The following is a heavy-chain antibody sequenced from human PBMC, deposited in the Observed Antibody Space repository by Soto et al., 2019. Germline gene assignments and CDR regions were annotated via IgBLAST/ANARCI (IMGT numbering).Heavy chain of an antibody. V-gene: IGHV1-2*02. CDR2: INPNSGGT. J-gene: IGHJ3*02. D-gene: IGHD5-18*01. Sequence: ASVKVSCKVSGYTFTGYDMHWVRQAPGQGLEWMGWINPNSGGTNYAQKFQGRVTMTRDTSISTAYMELSRLRSDDTAVYYCARVRIQLWYDAFDIRGKGTMVTDSS. CDR1: GYTFTGYD. CDR3: ARVRIQLWYDAFDI.